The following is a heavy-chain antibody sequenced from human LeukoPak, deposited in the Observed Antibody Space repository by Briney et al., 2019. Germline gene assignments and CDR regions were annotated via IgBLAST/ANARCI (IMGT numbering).Heavy chain of an antibody. CDR2: INAGNGNT. Sequence: ASVKVSCKASGYTFTSYAMHWVRQAPGQRLEWMGWINAGNGNTKYSQKFQGRVTMTTDTSTSTAYMELRSLRSDDTAVYYCARGPHERYCSSTSCSTSAFDIWGQGTMVTVSS. CDR3: ARGPHERYCSSTSCSTSAFDI. J-gene: IGHJ3*02. CDR1: GYTFTSYA. D-gene: IGHD2-2*01. V-gene: IGHV1-3*01.